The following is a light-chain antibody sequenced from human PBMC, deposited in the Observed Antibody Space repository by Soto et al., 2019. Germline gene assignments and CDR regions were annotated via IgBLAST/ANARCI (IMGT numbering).Light chain of an antibody. CDR2: GAS. J-gene: IGKJ4*01. CDR3: QESYSAPEFT. Sequence: DIEMTQSPSCLSASVGDRVTLTCRPSENIRTYLNWYQHKPGKSPKLLIYGASTLQSGVTSRFSGSGSGTDFTLTISRLQPEDFATYYCQESYSAPEFTFGGGTKVDI. CDR1: ENIRTY. V-gene: IGKV1-39*01.